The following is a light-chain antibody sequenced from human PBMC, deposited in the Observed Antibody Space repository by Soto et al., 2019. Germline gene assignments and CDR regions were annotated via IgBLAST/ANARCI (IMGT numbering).Light chain of an antibody. V-gene: IGLV2-14*01. CDR3: ASHTASNTWV. Sequence: QSALTQAASASGSPGQSITISCTGTSSDIGAYNRVSWYQQHPGKVPKVMIYEVSNRPSGVSTRFSGSKSGNTASLTISRLQAEDEANYYCASHTASNTWVFGGGTKLTVL. CDR1: SSDIGAYNR. CDR2: EVS. J-gene: IGLJ3*02.